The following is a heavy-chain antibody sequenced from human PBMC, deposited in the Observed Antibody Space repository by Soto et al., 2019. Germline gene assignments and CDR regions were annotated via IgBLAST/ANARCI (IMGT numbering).Heavy chain of an antibody. CDR2: IYYSGST. CDR3: ARKIKSGWYHY. Sequence: SETLSLTCTVSGGSISSSSYYWGWIRQPPGKGLEWIGSIYYSGSTYYNPSLKSRVTIFVDTSKNQFSLKLSSVTAADTAVYYCARKIKSGWYHYWGQGTLVTVSS. D-gene: IGHD6-19*01. CDR1: GGSISSSSYY. V-gene: IGHV4-39*01. J-gene: IGHJ4*02.